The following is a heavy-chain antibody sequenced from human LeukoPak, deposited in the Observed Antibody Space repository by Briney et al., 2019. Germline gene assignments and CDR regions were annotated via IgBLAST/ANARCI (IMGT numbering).Heavy chain of an antibody. J-gene: IGHJ6*03. Sequence: SETLSLTCAVYGGSFSGYYWSWIRQPPGKGLEWTGEINHSGSTNYNPSLKSRVTISVDTSKNQFSLKLSSVTAADTAVYYCARGTAMVTRYYYYYYMDVWGKGTTVTVSS. D-gene: IGHD5-18*01. V-gene: IGHV4-34*01. CDR2: INHSGST. CDR1: GGSFSGYY. CDR3: ARGTAMVTRYYYYYYMDV.